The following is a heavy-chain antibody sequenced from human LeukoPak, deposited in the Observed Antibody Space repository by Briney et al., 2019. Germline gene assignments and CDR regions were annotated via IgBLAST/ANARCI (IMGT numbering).Heavy chain of an antibody. V-gene: IGHV3-7*03. J-gene: IGHJ4*02. CDR2: IKQEGSEK. D-gene: IGHD2-15*01. CDR1: GFTFSNYR. Sequence: GGSLRLSCAASGFTFSNYRMSWVRQAPGKGLEGVANIKQEGSEKYYVGSVKGRFTISRDNAKNSLYLQMNGLRAEDTAVYYCARDHGRYCSGGSCYFGGFFEYWGQGTLGTVSS. CDR3: ARDHGRYCSGGSCYFGGFFEY.